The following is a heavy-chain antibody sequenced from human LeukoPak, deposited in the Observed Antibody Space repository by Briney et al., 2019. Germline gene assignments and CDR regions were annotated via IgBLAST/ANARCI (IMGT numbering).Heavy chain of an antibody. CDR3: ARSLQWATGALDI. CDR2: IYYSGST. Sequence: PSATLSLTCTVSGGSISSYYWSWIRQPPGKGLEWIGYIYYSGSTNYNPSLKSRVTISVDTSKNQFSLKLSSVTAADTAVYYCARSLQWATGALDIWGQGTMVTVSS. J-gene: IGHJ3*02. D-gene: IGHD1-14*01. CDR1: GGSISSYY. V-gene: IGHV4-59*01.